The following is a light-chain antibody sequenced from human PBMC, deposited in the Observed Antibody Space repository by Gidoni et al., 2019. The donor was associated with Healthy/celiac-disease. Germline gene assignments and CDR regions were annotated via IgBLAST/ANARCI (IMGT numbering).Light chain of an antibody. CDR2: AAS. CDR1: QSISSY. CDR3: QQNNSTPFT. V-gene: IGKV1-39*01. J-gene: IGKJ3*01. Sequence: IQPTQSPSSLSASVGDRVTITGRASQSISSYLNWYQQKPGKAPKLLIYAASSLQSGVPSRFSGSGSGTDFTLTISSLQPEDFATYYCQQNNSTPFTFGPGTKVDIK.